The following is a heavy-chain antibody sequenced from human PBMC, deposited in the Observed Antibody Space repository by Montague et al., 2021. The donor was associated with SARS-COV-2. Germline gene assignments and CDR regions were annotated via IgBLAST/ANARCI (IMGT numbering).Heavy chain of an antibody. CDR3: ARDTVLASGYFYYYYIDV. Sequence: STNSNPSLKSRVSMSVDTSKNQFSLKLRSVNAADTAVYFCARDTVLASGYFYYYYIDVWGRGTPVTVSS. D-gene: IGHD6-25*01. V-gene: IGHV4-4*07. CDR2: ST. J-gene: IGHJ6*03.